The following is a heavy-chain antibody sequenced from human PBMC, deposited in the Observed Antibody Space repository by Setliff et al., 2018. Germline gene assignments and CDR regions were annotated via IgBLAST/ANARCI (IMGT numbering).Heavy chain of an antibody. CDR1: GDSTYNHF. D-gene: IGHD2-15*01. CDR3: ARGLSSVSWTFAY. J-gene: IGHJ4*02. CDR2: IYSTGST. Sequence: SETLSLTCTVSGDSTYNHFWSWVRQPPGKGLEWIGYIYSTGSTNYNPSLKSRVAISIDTSKNQFSLKVNSVTAADTAIYYCARGLSSVSWTFAYWGQGSLVTVSS. V-gene: IGHV4-4*08.